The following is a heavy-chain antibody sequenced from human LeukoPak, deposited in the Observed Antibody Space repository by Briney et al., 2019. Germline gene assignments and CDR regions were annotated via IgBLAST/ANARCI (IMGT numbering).Heavy chain of an antibody. D-gene: IGHD2-2*01. CDR1: GFTFSSYA. V-gene: IGHV3-30-3*01. J-gene: IGHJ4*02. CDR2: ISDDGSKK. CDR3: ARAGRSSPSCFVGD. Sequence: HPGGSVRLSCAASGFTFSSYAMHWVRQAPGKGLEWVAVISDDGSKKYYADSVKGRFTISRDNSRDTLYLQMNSLKTEDTAVYYCARAGRSSPSCFVGDWGQGTLVTVSS.